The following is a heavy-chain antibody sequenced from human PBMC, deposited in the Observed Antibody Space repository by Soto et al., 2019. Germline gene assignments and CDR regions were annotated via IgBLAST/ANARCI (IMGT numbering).Heavy chain of an antibody. CDR3: ASDLVWLGSDAFDS. J-gene: IGHJ3*02. CDR2: IWYDGSNK. V-gene: IGHV3-33*01. D-gene: IGHD6-19*01. Sequence: QVQLLESGGGVVQPGRCLRLSCAASGCTFSSYGMHWVRQAPGKGLEWVAVIWYDGSNKYYADSVKGRFTISRDNSKNTLYLQMNSLRAEDTAVYYCASDLVWLGSDAFDSWGLGTMVTVSS. CDR1: GCTFSSYG.